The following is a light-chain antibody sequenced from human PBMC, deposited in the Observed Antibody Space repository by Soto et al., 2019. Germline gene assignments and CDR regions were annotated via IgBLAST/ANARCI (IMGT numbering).Light chain of an antibody. CDR1: QSVSSS. J-gene: IGKJ4*01. CDR2: GAS. Sequence: EIMMTQSPATLSVSPGERATLSCRASQSVSSSLAWYQQKPGQAPRLLIYGASTRATGIPARFSGSGSATDFTLTISRLEPEDFAVYYCQQYGSSPLTFGGGTKVDIK. V-gene: IGKV3-20*01. CDR3: QQYGSSPLT.